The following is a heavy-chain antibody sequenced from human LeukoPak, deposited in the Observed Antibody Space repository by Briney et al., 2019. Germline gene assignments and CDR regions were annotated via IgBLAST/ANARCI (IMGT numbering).Heavy chain of an antibody. CDR3: ARDLMGIAYRGAFYY. Sequence: QSGGSLRLSCAASGFTFSNYLMTWVRQAPGKGLEWVADIKADGSEKYYVDSVKGRFTILRDNAKNSLYLQMNSLRAEDTAVYYCARDLMGIAYRGAFYYWGQGTLVTVSS. CDR2: IKADGSEK. D-gene: IGHD6-13*01. V-gene: IGHV3-7*03. J-gene: IGHJ4*02. CDR1: GFTFSNYL.